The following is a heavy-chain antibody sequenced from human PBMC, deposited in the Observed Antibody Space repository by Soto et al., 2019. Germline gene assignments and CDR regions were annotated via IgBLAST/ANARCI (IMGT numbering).Heavy chain of an antibody. J-gene: IGHJ4*02. V-gene: IGHV3-48*04. Sequence: PGGSLRLSCAASGFTFSSYSMNWVRQAPGKGLEWVSYISSSSSTIYYADSVKGRFTISRDNSKNTLYLQMNSLRAEDTAVYYCAKDLRIAVAGTDYFDSWGQGTLVTVSS. CDR2: ISSSSSTI. D-gene: IGHD6-19*01. CDR1: GFTFSSYS. CDR3: AKDLRIAVAGTDYFDS.